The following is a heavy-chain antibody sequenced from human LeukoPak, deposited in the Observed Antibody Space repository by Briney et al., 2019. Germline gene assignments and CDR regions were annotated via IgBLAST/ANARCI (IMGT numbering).Heavy chain of an antibody. Sequence: GGSQRLSCAASGLTYSRYWMSWVRQAPGKGLEWVANIKEDGSEKYYVDSVKGRFTISRDNAKNSLYLQMNSLRAEDTAVYYCASNGIWGQGTLDTVSS. CDR1: GLTYSRYW. J-gene: IGHJ4*02. V-gene: IGHV3-7*01. D-gene: IGHD1-14*01. CDR3: ASNGI. CDR2: IKEDGSEK.